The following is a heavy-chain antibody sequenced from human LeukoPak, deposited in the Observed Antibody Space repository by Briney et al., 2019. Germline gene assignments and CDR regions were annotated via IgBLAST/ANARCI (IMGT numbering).Heavy chain of an antibody. CDR3: AKDSDIGYDFLNFDY. CDR2: ISGSDGST. Sequence: PGGSLRLSCAASGFTFSNYAMTWVRQAPGKGLEWVSTISGSDGSTYYADSVKGRFTISRDNSKNTLYLQRNSLRAEDTAVYYCAKDSDIGYDFLNFDYWGQGTLVTVSS. J-gene: IGHJ4*02. D-gene: IGHD5-12*01. CDR1: GFTFSNYA. V-gene: IGHV3-23*01.